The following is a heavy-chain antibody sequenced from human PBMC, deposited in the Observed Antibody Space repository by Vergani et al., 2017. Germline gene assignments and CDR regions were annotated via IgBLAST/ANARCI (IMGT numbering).Heavy chain of an antibody. D-gene: IGHD3-22*01. CDR3: ARHHDDSSGLRITAY. J-gene: IGHJ4*02. V-gene: IGHV5-51*01. CDR1: GYTFSNYW. Sequence: DVQLVQSGAEVKKPGESLKISCEGSGYTFSNYWIGWVRQMPGKGLEWMGMIYPGDSDTRYSPSFQGQVTISADKSISTAYLQWSSLKASDSAIYYCARHHDDSSGLRITAYWGQGTLVTVSS. CDR2: IYPGDSDT.